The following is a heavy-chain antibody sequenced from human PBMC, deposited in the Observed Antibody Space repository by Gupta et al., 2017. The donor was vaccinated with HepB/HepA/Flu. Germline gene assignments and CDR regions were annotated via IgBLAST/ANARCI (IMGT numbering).Heavy chain of an antibody. Sequence: QVQLVQSGAEVKKPGSSVKVSCKASGGTFGSYGISWVRQAPGRGLEWMGRIIRIVDVANSAQKCQGRVTITADRATEIGHMELRRLKYDETAVYYWARATPVPTNAYHYGWEVWGQGTTGSVSS. J-gene: IGHJ6*02. V-gene: IGHV1-69*04. D-gene: IGHD4-17*01. CDR1: GGTFGSYG. CDR3: ARATPVPTNAYHYGWEV. CDR2: IIRIVDVA.